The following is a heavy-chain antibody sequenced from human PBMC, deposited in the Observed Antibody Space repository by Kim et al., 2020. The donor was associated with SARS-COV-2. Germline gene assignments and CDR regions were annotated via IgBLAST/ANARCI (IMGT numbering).Heavy chain of an antibody. V-gene: IGHV4-39*01. CDR1: GGSISSSSYY. CDR3: ARPIAVAANDAFDI. CDR2: IYYSGST. Sequence: SETLSLTCTVSGGSISSSSYYWGWIRQPPGKWLEWIGSIYYSGSTYYNPSLKSRVTISVDTSKNQFSLKLSSVTAADTAVYYCARPIAVAANDAFDIWGQGTMVTVSS. D-gene: IGHD6-19*01. J-gene: IGHJ3*02.